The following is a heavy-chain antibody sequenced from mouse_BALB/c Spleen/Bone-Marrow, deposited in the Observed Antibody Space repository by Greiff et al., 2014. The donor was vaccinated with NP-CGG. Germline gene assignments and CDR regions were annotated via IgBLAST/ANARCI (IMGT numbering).Heavy chain of an antibody. Sequence: EVQLQQSGAALVKPGASVKLSCTASGFNIKDTYMHWVKQRPEQGLECIGRIDPANGNTKYDPKFQGKATITADTSSNTAYLQLSSLTSEDTAVYYCANYYYGSHFDYWGQGTTLTVSS. V-gene: IGHV14-3*02. CDR2: IDPANGNT. J-gene: IGHJ2*01. CDR3: ANYYYGSHFDY. D-gene: IGHD1-1*01. CDR1: GFNIKDTY.